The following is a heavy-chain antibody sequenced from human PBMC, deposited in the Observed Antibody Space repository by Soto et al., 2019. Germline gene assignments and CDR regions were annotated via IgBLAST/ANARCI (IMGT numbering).Heavy chain of an antibody. D-gene: IGHD2-8*01. CDR2: INPKSGGT. J-gene: IGHJ6*02. V-gene: IGHV1-2*04. CDR1: GYTFTDYH. CDR3: ARGDSTDCSNGVCSFFYNHDMDV. Sequence: ASVKVSCKASGYTFTDYHIHWVRQAPGQGLEWLGRINPKSGGTSTAQKFQGWVTMTTDTSISTASMELTRLTSDDTAIYYCARGDSTDCSNGVCSFFYNHDMDVWGQGTTVTVSS.